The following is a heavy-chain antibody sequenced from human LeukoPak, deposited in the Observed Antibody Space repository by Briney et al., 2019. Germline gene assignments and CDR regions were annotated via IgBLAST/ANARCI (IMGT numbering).Heavy chain of an antibody. CDR1: GGTFSSYA. CDR3: ARDRAPGSSGYMDV. V-gene: IGHV1-69*05. D-gene: IGHD3-22*01. J-gene: IGHJ6*03. CDR2: IIPIFGTA. Sequence: ASVKVSCKASGGTFSSYAISWVRQAPGQGLEWMGGIIPIFGTANYAQKFQGRVTITTDESTSTAYMELSSLRSEDTAVYYCARDRAPGSSGYMDVWGKGTTVTVSS.